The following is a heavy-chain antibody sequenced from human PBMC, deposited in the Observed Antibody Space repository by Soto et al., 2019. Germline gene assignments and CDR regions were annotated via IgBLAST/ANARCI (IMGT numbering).Heavy chain of an antibody. CDR1: GGTFSNYA. V-gene: IGHV1-69*01. D-gene: IGHD2-2*01. J-gene: IGHJ6*02. Sequence: QVQLVQSGAEVKKPGSSVKVSCKASGGTFSNYAISWVRQAPGQGLEWMGGIIPISGTANYAQKFQGRVTITAGESTSTAYMELSSLRSEDTAVYYCAIPQGSSTSLEIYYYYYYGMDVWGQGTTVTVSS. CDR2: IIPISGTA. CDR3: AIPQGSSTSLEIYYYYYYGMDV.